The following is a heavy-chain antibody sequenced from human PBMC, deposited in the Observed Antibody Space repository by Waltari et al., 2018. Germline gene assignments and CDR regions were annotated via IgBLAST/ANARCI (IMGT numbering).Heavy chain of an antibody. Sequence: EVQLLESGGGLVQPGGSLRLSCAASGFTFSSYAMSWVRQAPGQGLVWVSAISGSGGSTYYADSVKGRFTISRDNSKNTLYLQMNSLRAEDTAVYYCAKDAAYCGGDCYSVGWYFDLWGRGTLVTVSS. CDR2: ISGSGGST. J-gene: IGHJ2*01. CDR3: AKDAAYCGGDCYSVGWYFDL. CDR1: GFTFSSYA. D-gene: IGHD2-21*02. V-gene: IGHV3-23*01.